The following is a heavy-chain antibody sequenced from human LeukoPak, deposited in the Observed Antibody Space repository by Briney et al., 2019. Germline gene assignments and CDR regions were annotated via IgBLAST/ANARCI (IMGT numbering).Heavy chain of an antibody. V-gene: IGHV1-18*01. J-gene: IGHJ5*02. Sequence: ASVKVSCKASGYTFTSYGISWVRQAPGQGLEWMGRITPVIGTTKYAQRFQARVTITADRSTSTAYLELSGLTYDDTAVYYCTRVTLRGSKYNWFDPWGQGTHVSVSS. CDR2: ITPVIGTT. CDR1: GYTFTSYG. CDR3: TRVTLRGSKYNWFDP. D-gene: IGHD3-10*01.